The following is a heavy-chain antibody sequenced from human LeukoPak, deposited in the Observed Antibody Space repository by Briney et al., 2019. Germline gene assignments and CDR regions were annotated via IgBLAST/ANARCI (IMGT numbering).Heavy chain of an antibody. V-gene: IGHV3-33*01. J-gene: IGHJ4*02. Sequence: GGSLRLSCAASGFTFSSYGMHWVGQAPGKGLEWVAVIWYDGSNKYYADSVKGRFTISRDNSKNTLYLQMNSLRAEDTAVYYCARAGIVGALDYWGQGTLVTVSS. CDR1: GFTFSSYG. D-gene: IGHD1-26*01. CDR3: ARAGIVGALDY. CDR2: IWYDGSNK.